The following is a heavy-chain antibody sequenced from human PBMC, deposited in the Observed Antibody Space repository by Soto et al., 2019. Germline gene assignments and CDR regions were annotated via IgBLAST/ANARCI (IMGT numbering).Heavy chain of an antibody. V-gene: IGHV3-30*18. CDR3: AKDPYKNWELPSYYFDY. CDR2: ISYDGSNK. J-gene: IGHJ4*02. D-gene: IGHD1-26*01. Sequence: PGGSLRLSCAASGFTFSSYGMHWVRQAPGKGLEWVAVISYDGSNKYYADSVKGRFTISRDNSKNTLYLQMNSLRAEDTAVYYRAKDPYKNWELPSYYFDYWGQGTLVTVSS. CDR1: GFTFSSYG.